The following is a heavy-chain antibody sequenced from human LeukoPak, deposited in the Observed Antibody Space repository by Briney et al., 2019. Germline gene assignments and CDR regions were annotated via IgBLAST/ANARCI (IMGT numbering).Heavy chain of an antibody. J-gene: IGHJ6*03. CDR3: ARDSTVTTKWVSMDV. Sequence: ASVKVSCKASGYTFTGYYMHWVRQAPGQGLEWMGRINPNSGGTSYAQKFQGRVTMTRDTSISTAYMELSRLRSDDTAVYYCARDSTVTTKWVSMDVWGKGTTVTVSS. CDR1: GYTFTGYY. D-gene: IGHD4-17*01. V-gene: IGHV1-2*06. CDR2: INPNSGGT.